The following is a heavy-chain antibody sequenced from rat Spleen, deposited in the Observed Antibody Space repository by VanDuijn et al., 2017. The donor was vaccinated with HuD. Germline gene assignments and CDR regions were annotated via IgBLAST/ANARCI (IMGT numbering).Heavy chain of an antibody. V-gene: IGHV2-63*01. Sequence: QVQLKESGPGPVQPSQTLSLTCTAAGFSLIRYNVHWVRQPPGKGLEWMGRMRYNGDTSYNSALKSRLSISRDTSKNQVFLKMNSLQTDDTGTYYCTIHPRYWGQGVMVTVSS. D-gene: IGHD3-1*01. J-gene: IGHJ2*01. CDR1: GFSLIRYN. CDR3: TIHPRY. CDR2: MRYNGDT.